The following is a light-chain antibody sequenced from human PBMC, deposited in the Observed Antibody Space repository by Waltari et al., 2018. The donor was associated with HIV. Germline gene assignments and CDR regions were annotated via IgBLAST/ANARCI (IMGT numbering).Light chain of an antibody. CDR2: EDS. V-gene: IGLV3-21*02. CDR1: NIGSKS. J-gene: IGLJ2*01. CDR3: QVWDSSSDHPGVV. Sequence: SYVLTQPPSVSVAPGQTARITCGGNNIGSKSVHWYQQKPGQAPGLVVYEDSDRPSGIPGRFSGSNSGNTATLTISRVEVGDEADYYCQVWDSSSDHPGVVFGGGTKLTVL.